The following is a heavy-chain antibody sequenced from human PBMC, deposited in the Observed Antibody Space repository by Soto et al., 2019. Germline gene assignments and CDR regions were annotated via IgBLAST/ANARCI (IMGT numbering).Heavy chain of an antibody. J-gene: IGHJ6*02. CDR1: GFTFSSYS. V-gene: IGHV3-23*01. CDR2: ISGSGGST. Sequence: AGSLRLSGAPSGFTFSSYSMSWVRQAPGKGLEWVSAISGSGGSTYYADSVKGRFTISRDNSKNTLYLQMNSLRAEDTAVYYCAKADGSTIFGVVIIEYYYGMDVWGQGTTVTVSS. D-gene: IGHD3-3*01. CDR3: AKADGSTIFGVVIIEYYYGMDV.